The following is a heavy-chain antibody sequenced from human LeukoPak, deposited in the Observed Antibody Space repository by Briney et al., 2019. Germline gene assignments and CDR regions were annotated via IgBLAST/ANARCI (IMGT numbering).Heavy chain of an antibody. CDR1: GYTFTSYG. CDR3: ARVKGIFGVVNDFDY. V-gene: IGHV1-18*01. Sequence: ASVKVSCKASGYTFTSYGISWVRQAPGQGLEWMGWISAYNGSTNYAQKLQGRVTMTTDTSTSTAYMELRSLRSDDTAVYYCARVKGIFGVVNDFDYWGQGTLVTVSS. J-gene: IGHJ4*02. CDR2: ISAYNGST. D-gene: IGHD3-3*01.